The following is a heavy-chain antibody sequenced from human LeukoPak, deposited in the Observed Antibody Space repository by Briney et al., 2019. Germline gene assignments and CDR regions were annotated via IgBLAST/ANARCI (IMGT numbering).Heavy chain of an antibody. CDR3: ARGFLEQLLFDY. CDR1: GGSISSGGYY. V-gene: IGHV4-30-2*01. CDR2: TYHSGST. J-gene: IGHJ4*02. Sequence: SETLSLTCTVSGGSISSGGYYWSWIRQPPGKGLEWIGYTYHSGSTYYNPSLKSRVTISVDRSKNQFSLKLSSVTAADTAVYYCARGFLEQLLFDYWGQGTLVTVSS. D-gene: IGHD3-3*01.